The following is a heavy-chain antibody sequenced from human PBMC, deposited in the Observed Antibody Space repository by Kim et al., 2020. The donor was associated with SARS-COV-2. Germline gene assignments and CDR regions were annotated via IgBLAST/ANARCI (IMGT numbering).Heavy chain of an antibody. CDR3: ARAYRLTTVTRRGGFDY. V-gene: IGHV4-31*03. CDR1: GGSISSGGYY. Sequence: SQTLSLTCTVSGGSISSGGYYWSWIRQHPGKGLEWIGYIYYSGSTYYNPSLKSRVTISVDTSKNQFSLKLSSVTAADTAVYYCARAYRLTTVTRRGGFDYWGQGTLVTVSS. CDR2: IYYSGST. J-gene: IGHJ4*02. D-gene: IGHD4-17*01.